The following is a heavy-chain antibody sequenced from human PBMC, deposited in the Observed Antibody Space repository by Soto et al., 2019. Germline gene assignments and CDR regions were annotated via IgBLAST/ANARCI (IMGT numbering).Heavy chain of an antibody. D-gene: IGHD2-8*01. J-gene: IGHJ4*02. CDR1: GGSISSYY. V-gene: IGHV4-59*01. CDR2: IYYSGST. CDR3: ARAAQVYAPGRFARIFDY. Sequence: SETLSLTCTVSGGSISSYYWSWIRQPPGKGLEWIGYIYYSGSTNYNPSLKSRVTISVDTSKNQFSLKLSSVTAADTAVYYCARAAQVYAPGRFARIFDYWGQGTLVTVSS.